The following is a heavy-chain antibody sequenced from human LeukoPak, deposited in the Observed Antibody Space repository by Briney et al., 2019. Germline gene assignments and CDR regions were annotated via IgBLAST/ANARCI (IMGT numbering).Heavy chain of an antibody. Sequence: NASETLSLTCTVSGGSVSNYYWSCIRQSPGKGLEWVAYIHSSGSTNYNPSLTSRVTISVDTSEDQISLQMNSVTAAHTAVYFCARHAWVVAVHTGQTLYFFDGWSEGTLVTVSS. J-gene: IGHJ4*02. CDR2: IHSSGST. CDR1: GGSVSNYY. CDR3: ARHAWVVAVHTGQTLYFFDG. V-gene: IGHV4-59*08. D-gene: IGHD2-15*01.